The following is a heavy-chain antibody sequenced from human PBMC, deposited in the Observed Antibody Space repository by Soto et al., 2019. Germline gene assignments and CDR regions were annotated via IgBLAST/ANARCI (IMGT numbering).Heavy chain of an antibody. Sequence: SETLSLTCSIYSGSFSGYYWSWIRQPPGKGLEWIGEISQSGNTNYSPSLKSRVSISIDTSKKQFSLNLASVSAADTAVYYCARACYDILTGFYGMDVWGQGTTVTVSS. D-gene: IGHD3-9*01. V-gene: IGHV4-34*01. CDR3: ARACYDILTGFYGMDV. J-gene: IGHJ6*02. CDR1: SGSFSGYY. CDR2: ISQSGNT.